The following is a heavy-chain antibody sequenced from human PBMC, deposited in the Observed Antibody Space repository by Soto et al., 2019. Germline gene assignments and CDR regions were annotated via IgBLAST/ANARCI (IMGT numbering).Heavy chain of an antibody. CDR3: ARHLRGVGYCGGDCYFDY. J-gene: IGHJ4*02. CDR1: GVSISSSRYY. V-gene: IGHV4-39*01. Sequence: SETLSLTCTVSGVSISSSRYYWGGISQPPGKGLEWIGSIYNSGSTYYSKSLKSRVTISVDTSKNQFSLKLGSVTAADMALYYCARHLRGVGYCGGDCYFDYWGQGTLVTVS. D-gene: IGHD2-21*02. CDR2: IYNSGST.